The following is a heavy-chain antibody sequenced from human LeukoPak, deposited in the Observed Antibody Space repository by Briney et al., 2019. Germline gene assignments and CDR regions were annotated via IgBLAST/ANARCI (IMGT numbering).Heavy chain of an antibody. V-gene: IGHV4-34*01. Sequence: SETLSLTCAVYGVSFSGYYWSWIRQPPGKGLEWIGEINHSGSTNYNPSLKSRVTISVDTSKNQFSLKLSSVTAADTAVYYCACLIALNGYWGQGTLVTVSS. CDR2: INHSGST. CDR3: ACLIALNGY. J-gene: IGHJ4*02. D-gene: IGHD3-3*02. CDR1: GVSFSGYY.